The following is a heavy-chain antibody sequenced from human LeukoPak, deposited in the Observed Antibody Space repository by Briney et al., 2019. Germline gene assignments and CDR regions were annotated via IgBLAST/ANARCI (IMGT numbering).Heavy chain of an antibody. CDR2: INTGNGNT. V-gene: IGHV1-3*04. D-gene: IGHD3-22*01. Sequence: GASVKVSCKASGYTFTSYAMHWVRQAPGQRLECMGWINTGNGNTKYSQKFQGRVTITRDTSASTAYMELSSLRSEDTAVYYCARDDYYDSSGYYYFDYWGQGTLVTVSS. J-gene: IGHJ4*02. CDR3: ARDDYYDSSGYYYFDY. CDR1: GYTFTSYA.